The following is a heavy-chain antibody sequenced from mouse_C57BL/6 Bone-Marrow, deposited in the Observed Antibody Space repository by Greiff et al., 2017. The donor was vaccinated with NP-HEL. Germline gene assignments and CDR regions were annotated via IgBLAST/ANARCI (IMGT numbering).Heavy chain of an antibody. V-gene: IGHV1-50*01. CDR3: ARYDSAWFAY. J-gene: IGHJ3*01. CDR2: IDPSDSYT. Sequence: QVQLQQPGAELVKPGASVKLSCKASGYTFTSYWMQWVKQRPGQGLEWIGEIDPSDSYTNYNQKFKGKATLTVDTSSSTAYMQLSSLTSEDSAVYYCARYDSAWFAYWGQGTLVTVSA. D-gene: IGHD2-4*01. CDR1: GYTFTSYW.